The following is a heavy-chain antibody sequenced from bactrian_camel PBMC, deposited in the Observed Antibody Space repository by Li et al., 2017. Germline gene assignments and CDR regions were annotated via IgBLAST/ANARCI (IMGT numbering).Heavy chain of an antibody. Sequence: HVQLVESGGGLVQPGGSLRLPCAVSGYTAGSNWMGWFRQAPGKEREGVVAIDSDGSTSYADSVKGRFTVSRDNANNTANLMMNGLKPEDTAMYYCAANFGPYCSGPYLARRADFLGQGTQVTVS. CDR1: GYTAGSNW. CDR2: IDSDGST. J-gene: IGHJ4*01. D-gene: IGHD2*01. V-gene: IGHV3S53*01.